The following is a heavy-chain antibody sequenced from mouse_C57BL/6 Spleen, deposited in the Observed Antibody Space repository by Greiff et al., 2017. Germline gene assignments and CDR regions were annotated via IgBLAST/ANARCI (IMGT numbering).Heavy chain of an antibody. J-gene: IGHJ2*01. CDR3: ARRGYSRNYRVYYYGD. CDR2: IDPSDSYT. V-gene: IGHV1-50*01. D-gene: IGHD2-5*01. CDR1: GYTFTSYW. Sequence: QVQLQQPGAELVKPGASVKLSCKASGYTFTSYWMQWVKQRPGQGLEWIGEIDPSDSYTNYNQKFTGKATLTVDTSSSTAYMQLSSLTSEDSAVYYCARRGYSRNYRVYYYGDKGQGATLTVAT.